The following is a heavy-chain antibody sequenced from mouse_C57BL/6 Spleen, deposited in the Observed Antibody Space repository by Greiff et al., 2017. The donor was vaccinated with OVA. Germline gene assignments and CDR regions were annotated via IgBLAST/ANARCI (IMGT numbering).Heavy chain of an antibody. J-gene: IGHJ3*01. CDR2: INPGSGGT. V-gene: IGHV1-54*01. Sequence: QVQLKQSGAELVRPGTSVKVSCKASGYAFTNYLIEWVKQRPGQGLEWIGVINPGSGGTNYNEKFKGKATLTADKSSSTAYMQLSSLTSEDSAVYFCASVYYDYDITFAYWGQGTLVTVSA. D-gene: IGHD2-4*01. CDR3: ASVYYDYDITFAY. CDR1: GYAFTNYL.